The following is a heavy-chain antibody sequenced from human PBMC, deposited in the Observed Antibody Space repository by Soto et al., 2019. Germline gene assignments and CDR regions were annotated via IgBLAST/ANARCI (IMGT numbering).Heavy chain of an antibody. CDR2: INPSGGST. J-gene: IGHJ5*02. Sequence: XSVKVSCKASGYTFTSYYMHWVRQAPGQGLEWMGIINPSGGSTSYAQKFQGRVTMTRDTSTSTVYMELSSLRSEDTAVYYCASAPYDYASQFDHWGQGTLVTVSS. CDR1: GYTFTSYY. CDR3: ASAPYDYASQFDH. V-gene: IGHV1-46*01. D-gene: IGHD3-16*01.